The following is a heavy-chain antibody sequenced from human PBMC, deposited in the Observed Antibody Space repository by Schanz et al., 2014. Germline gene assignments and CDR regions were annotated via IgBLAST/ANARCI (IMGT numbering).Heavy chain of an antibody. CDR2: INPDGSGK. V-gene: IGHV3-7*01. Sequence: DVQLVESGGGLVQSGGSLRLSCAASGFTFGDYYMTWVRQAPGKGLESVAKINPDGSGKYYVVSVEGRFTISRGNAKKSLDLHMNSLTAEDTAVYYCAKDPYGSGNNYTYWGRGALVSVSS. CDR1: GFTFGDYY. D-gene: IGHD3-10*01. J-gene: IGHJ4*02. CDR3: AKDPYGSGNNYTY.